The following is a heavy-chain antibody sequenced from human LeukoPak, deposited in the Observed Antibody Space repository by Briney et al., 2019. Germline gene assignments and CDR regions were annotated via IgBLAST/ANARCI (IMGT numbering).Heavy chain of an antibody. V-gene: IGHV4-59*08. CDR3: ARQLRGEAVAGHLQPFDY. CDR2: IYHSGST. J-gene: IGHJ4*02. D-gene: IGHD6-19*01. CDR1: GGSISTYY. Sequence: SETLSLTCTVSGGSISTYYWNWIRQPPGKGLEWIGHIYHSGSTNYNPSLKSRVTISVDTSKNQFSLKLSSVTAADTAVYFCARQLRGEAVAGHLQPFDYWGQGTLVTVSS.